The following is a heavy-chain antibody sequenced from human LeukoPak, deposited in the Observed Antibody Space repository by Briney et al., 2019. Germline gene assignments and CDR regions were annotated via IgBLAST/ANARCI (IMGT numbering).Heavy chain of an antibody. D-gene: IGHD6-13*01. V-gene: IGHV3-30-3*01. Sequence: GGSLRLSCAASGFNFSSYAMHWVRQAPGKGLEWVAVISYDGSNKYYADSVKGRFTISRDNSKNTLYVQMNSLRAEDTAVYYCARDQEGIPYYFDYWGQEPWSPSPQ. CDR1: GFNFSSYA. CDR2: ISYDGSNK. J-gene: IGHJ4*01. CDR3: ARDQEGIPYYFDY.